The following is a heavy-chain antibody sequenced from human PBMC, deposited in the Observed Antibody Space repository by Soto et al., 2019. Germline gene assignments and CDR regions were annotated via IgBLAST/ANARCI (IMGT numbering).Heavy chain of an antibody. Sequence: SETLSLTCTVSGGSISSYYCSWIRQPAGKGMEWIGRIHTTDVTNYNPSLKSRVTMSIDTSNNQFSLKLNSLTAADTAVYYCARAMSSAAGLYFDFWGQGTLVTVSS. V-gene: IGHV4-4*07. D-gene: IGHD6-13*01. CDR2: IHTTDVT. CDR3: ARAMSSAAGLYFDF. J-gene: IGHJ4*02. CDR1: GGSISSYY.